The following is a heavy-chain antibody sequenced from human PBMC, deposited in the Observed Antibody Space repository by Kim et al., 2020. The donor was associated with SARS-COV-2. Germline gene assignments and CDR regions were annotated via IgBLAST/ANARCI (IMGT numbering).Heavy chain of an antibody. Sequence: ASVKARFPISRDTAKNALYLQMNSLRAEDTAVYYCARDGETYYSYYGMDVWGQGTTVTVSS. CDR3: ARDGETYYSYYGMDV. V-gene: IGHV3-7*01. J-gene: IGHJ6*02. D-gene: IGHD2-21*01.